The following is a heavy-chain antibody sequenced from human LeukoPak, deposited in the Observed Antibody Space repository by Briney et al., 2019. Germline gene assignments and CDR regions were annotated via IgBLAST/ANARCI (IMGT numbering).Heavy chain of an antibody. J-gene: IGHJ4*02. D-gene: IGHD2-15*01. CDR3: ARGSGGSSDLDY. Sequence: GASVKVSCKASGGTFSSYAISWVRQAPGQGLEWMGGIIPIFGTANYARKFQGRVTITADKSTSTAYMELSSLRSEDTAVYYCARGSGGSSDLDYWGQGTLVTVSS. CDR2: IIPIFGTA. V-gene: IGHV1-69*06. CDR1: GGTFSSYA.